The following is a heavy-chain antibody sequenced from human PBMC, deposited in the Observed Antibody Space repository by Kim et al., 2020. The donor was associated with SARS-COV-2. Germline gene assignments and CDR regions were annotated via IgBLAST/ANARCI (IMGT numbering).Heavy chain of an antibody. V-gene: IGHV3-66*01. D-gene: IGHD6-19*01. CDR3: ARDSGYSSGWFQYFDY. J-gene: IGHJ4*02. Sequence: SVKGRFTISRDKSKNTLYLQMNSLRAEDTAVYYCARDSGYSSGWFQYFDYWGQGTLVTVSS.